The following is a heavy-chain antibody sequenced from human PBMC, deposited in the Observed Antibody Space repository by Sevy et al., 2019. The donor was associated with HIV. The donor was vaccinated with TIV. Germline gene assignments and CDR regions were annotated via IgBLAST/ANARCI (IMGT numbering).Heavy chain of an antibody. Sequence: ESLSLTCAVYGGSFSGYYWSWIRQPPGKGLEWIGEINHSGSTNYNPSLKSRVTISVDTSKNQFSLKLSSVTAADTAVYYCARGTKGGIAVAGTNWFDPWGQGTLVTVSS. J-gene: IGHJ5*02. V-gene: IGHV4-34*01. CDR2: INHSGST. CDR3: ARGTKGGIAVAGTNWFDP. CDR1: GGSFSGYY. D-gene: IGHD6-19*01.